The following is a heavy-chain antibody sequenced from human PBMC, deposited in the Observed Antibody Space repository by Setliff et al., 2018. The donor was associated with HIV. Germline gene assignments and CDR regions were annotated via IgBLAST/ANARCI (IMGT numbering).Heavy chain of an antibody. V-gene: IGHV4-39*01. CDR1: GGSISSGTYY. Sequence: SETLSLTCSVSGGSISSGTYYWGWIRQPPGKGLEWIGSMSHSGSTLYNPSLKSRVTISVDTSKNQFSLKLSPVTAADTAVYYCARHHSYYDILTGYRLYYFDYWGQGTLVTV. CDR3: ARHHSYYDILTGYRLYYFDY. J-gene: IGHJ4*02. CDR2: MSHSGST. D-gene: IGHD3-9*01.